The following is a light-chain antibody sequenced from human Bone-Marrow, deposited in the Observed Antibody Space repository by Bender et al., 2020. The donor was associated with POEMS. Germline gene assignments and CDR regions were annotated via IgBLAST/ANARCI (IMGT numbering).Light chain of an antibody. V-gene: IGLV1-40*01. Sequence: QSVLTQPPSVSGAPGQRVTISCTGSSSNIGAGYDVHWYQQLPGTAPKLLIYGNSNRPSGVPDRFSASKSGTSASLAISGLQSEDEADYYCAVWDDSLNGWVFGGGTKLTVL. CDR3: AVWDDSLNGWV. J-gene: IGLJ3*02. CDR2: GNS. CDR1: SSNIGAGYD.